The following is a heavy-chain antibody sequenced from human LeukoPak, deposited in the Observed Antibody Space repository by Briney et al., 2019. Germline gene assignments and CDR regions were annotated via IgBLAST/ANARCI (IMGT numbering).Heavy chain of an antibody. D-gene: IGHD2-21*01. J-gene: IGHJ6*02. Sequence: SETLSLICTVAGGSISSYYWNWIRQPPGKGLEWIGYIYDSGSTNYNPSLKSRVTISVDTSKTQFSLKLSSVTAADAAVYYCARSDLKYYYYYYGMDDWGQGTTVTVSS. CDR2: IYDSGST. CDR3: ARSDLKYYYYYYGMDD. CDR1: GGSISSYY. V-gene: IGHV4-59*08.